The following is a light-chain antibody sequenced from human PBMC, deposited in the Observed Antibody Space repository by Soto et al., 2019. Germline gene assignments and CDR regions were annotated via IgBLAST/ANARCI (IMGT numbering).Light chain of an antibody. CDR3: QKYNSAPLT. V-gene: IGKV1-27*01. CDR2: AAS. J-gene: IGKJ4*01. Sequence: DVQMTQSPSSLSASVGDRVTITCRASQGIAPYLAWFQQKPGKVPKLLFYAASTLQSGVPSRFSGSGSGTDFTLTISSLQPEDVATYYWQKYNSAPLTFGGGTKVEIK. CDR1: QGIAPY.